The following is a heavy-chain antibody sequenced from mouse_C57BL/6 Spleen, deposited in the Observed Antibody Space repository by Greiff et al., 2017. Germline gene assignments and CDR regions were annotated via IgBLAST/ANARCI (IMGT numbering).Heavy chain of an antibody. J-gene: IGHJ4*01. CDR1: GFTFSDYY. D-gene: IGHD1-1*01. CDR3: ARHPYYYGSTGDYAMDY. CDR2: ISNGGGST. Sequence: EVMLVESGGGLVQPGGSLKLSCAASGFTFSDYYMYWVRQTPEKRLEWVAYISNGGGSTYYPDTVKGRFTISRDNAKNTLYLQMSRLKSEDTAMYYCARHPYYYGSTGDYAMDYWGQGTSVTVSS. V-gene: IGHV5-12*01.